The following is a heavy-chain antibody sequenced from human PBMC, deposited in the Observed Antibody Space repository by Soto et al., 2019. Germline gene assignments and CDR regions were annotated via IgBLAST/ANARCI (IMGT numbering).Heavy chain of an antibody. V-gene: IGHV3-30*18. Sequence: QPGGSLRLSCAAAGLTFRSYGMHWVRQAPGQGLQCVATISYDGTKKYYADSVKGRFTISRDNSKNTLFLQMNSLRPEDSAVYYCAKDMSSGTYDPSDYYGMDVWGQGTTVTVSS. CDR1: GLTFRSYG. D-gene: IGHD3-10*01. CDR2: ISYDGTKK. CDR3: AKDMSSGTYDPSDYYGMDV. J-gene: IGHJ6*02.